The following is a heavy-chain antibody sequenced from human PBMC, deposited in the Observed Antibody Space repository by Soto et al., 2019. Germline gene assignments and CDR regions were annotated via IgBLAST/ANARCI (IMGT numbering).Heavy chain of an antibody. CDR1: GFTFSSYA. D-gene: IGHD5-12*01. CDR3: ARKVGVATIFDY. Sequence: LRLSCAASGFTFSSYAMSWVRQAPGKGLEWVSAISGSGGSTYYADSVKGRFTISRDNSKNTLYLQMNSLRAEDTAVYYCARKVGVATIFDYWGQGTLVTVSS. V-gene: IGHV3-23*01. CDR2: ISGSGGST. J-gene: IGHJ4*02.